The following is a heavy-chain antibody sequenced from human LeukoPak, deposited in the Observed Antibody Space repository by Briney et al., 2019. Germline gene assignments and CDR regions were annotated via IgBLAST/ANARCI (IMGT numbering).Heavy chain of an antibody. V-gene: IGHV3-15*01. CDR3: TAYYDFWRFYMDV. CDR1: GFTFSKAW. CDR2: IKSKTDGGTT. Sequence: GGSLRLSCGVSGFTFSKAWMNWVRQTPGKGLEWVGHIKSKTDGGTTDYGAPVKGRFTISRDDSKNTVYLQMNSLKTEDTAIYYCTAYYDFWRFYMDVWGKGTTVTVSS. J-gene: IGHJ6*03. D-gene: IGHD3-3*01.